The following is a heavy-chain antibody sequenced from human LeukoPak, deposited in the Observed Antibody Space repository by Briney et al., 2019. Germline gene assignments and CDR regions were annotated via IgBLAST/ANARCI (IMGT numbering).Heavy chain of an antibody. J-gene: IGHJ6*02. V-gene: IGHV3-74*01. D-gene: IGHD3-10*01. Sequence: PGGSLRLSCAASGFTFSSYWMHWVRQAPGKGLVWVSRINSDGSGTTYADSVKGRFTISRDNAKNTLYLQVNSLRADDTAVYYCTRDRRYGGMDVWGQGTTVTVSS. CDR2: INSDGSGT. CDR1: GFTFSSYW. CDR3: TRDRRYGGMDV.